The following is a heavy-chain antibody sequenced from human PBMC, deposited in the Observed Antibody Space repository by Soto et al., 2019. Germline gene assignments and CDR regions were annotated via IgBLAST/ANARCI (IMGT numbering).Heavy chain of an antibody. CDR3: VHQGGVSFNHDF. D-gene: IGHD2-2*01. V-gene: IGHV4-4*02. CDR1: GGSLSSSSW. Sequence: PSETLSLTCAVSGGSLSSSSWWSWVRQPPGKTLEWLGEIFYSGSTKYNPSLNSRVTISADQSKNDFSLRLSSVTAADTAVYYCVHQGGVSFNHDFWGQRMFVTVS. J-gene: IGHJ4*02. CDR2: IFYSGST.